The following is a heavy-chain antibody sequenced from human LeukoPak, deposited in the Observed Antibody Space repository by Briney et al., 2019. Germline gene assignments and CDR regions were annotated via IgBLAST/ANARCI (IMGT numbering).Heavy chain of an antibody. CDR1: GFTLNKKW. CDR3: ASWSGGWEFDH. V-gene: IGHV3-7*05. J-gene: IGHJ4*01. D-gene: IGHD6-19*01. CDR2: IRDDGSDQ. Sequence: GGSLLLSCAASGFTLNKKWMTWVRQAPGKGLQWVAHIRDDGSDQFYVDSVKGRFTISRDNARSSVSLQMNSLRPEDTAVYYCASWSGGWEFDHWGQASLVSVSS.